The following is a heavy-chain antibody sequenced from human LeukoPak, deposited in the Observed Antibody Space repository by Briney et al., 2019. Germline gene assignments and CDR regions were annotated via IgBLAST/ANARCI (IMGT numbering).Heavy chain of an antibody. CDR3: AKARGFCSGGSCYNPFDP. V-gene: IGHV3-23*01. CDR1: GFTFSSYA. D-gene: IGHD2-15*01. Sequence: PGGSLRPSCAASGFTFSSYAMSWVRQAPGKGLEWVSGISGSDGSTHYADSVKGRFTISRDYSKNTLYVQMNSLRAEDTAVYYCAKARGFCSGGSCYNPFDPWGQGTLVTVSS. CDR2: ISGSDGST. J-gene: IGHJ5*02.